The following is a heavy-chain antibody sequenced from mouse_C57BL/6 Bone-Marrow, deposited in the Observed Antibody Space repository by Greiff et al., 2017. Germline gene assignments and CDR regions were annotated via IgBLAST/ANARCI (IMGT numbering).Heavy chain of an antibody. Sequence: QVQLQQSGAELVKPGASVKISCKASGYAFSSYWMNWVKQRPGKGLEWIGQIYPGDGDTNYNGKFKGKATLTADKSSSTAYMQLSSLTSEDSAVYFCACDGYGYYAMDYWGQGTSVTVSS. CDR2: IYPGDGDT. D-gene: IGHD2-3*01. CDR3: ACDGYGYYAMDY. J-gene: IGHJ4*01. CDR1: GYAFSSYW. V-gene: IGHV1-80*01.